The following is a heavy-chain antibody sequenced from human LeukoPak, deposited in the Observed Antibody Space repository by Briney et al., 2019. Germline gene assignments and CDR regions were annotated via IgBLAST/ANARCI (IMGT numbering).Heavy chain of an antibody. CDR2: IWYDGSNK. V-gene: IGHV3-33*01. CDR1: GFTFSSYG. J-gene: IGHJ5*02. CDR3: AGSGSVFWFDP. D-gene: IGHD1-26*01. Sequence: YPGGSLRLSCAASGFTFSSYGMHWVRQAPGKGLEWVAVIWYDGSNKYYADSVKGRFTISRDNSKNTLYLQMNSLRAEGTAVYYCAGSGSVFWFDPWGQGTLVTVSS.